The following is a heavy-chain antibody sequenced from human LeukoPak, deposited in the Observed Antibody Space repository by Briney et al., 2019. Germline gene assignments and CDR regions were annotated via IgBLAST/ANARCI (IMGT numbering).Heavy chain of an antibody. CDR1: GFTFSSRA. D-gene: IGHD4-17*01. CDR2: ISDAGHST. CDR3: ARNDYGDCAHAEYFQH. V-gene: IGHV3-23*01. J-gene: IGHJ1*01. Sequence: GGSLRLSCAASGFTFSSRAMSWVRQAPGKGLEWVSAISDAGHSTYYADSVKGRFIISRDNSKNTLYLRMDSLRAEDTAVYYCARNDYGDCAHAEYFQHWGQGTLVTVSS.